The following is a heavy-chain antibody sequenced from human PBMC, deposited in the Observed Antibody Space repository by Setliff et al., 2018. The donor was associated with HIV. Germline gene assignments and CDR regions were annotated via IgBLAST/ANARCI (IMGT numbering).Heavy chain of an antibody. CDR1: GYTFSHYP. CDR2: INTGNGNT. Sequence: ASVKVSCKASGYTFSHYPMHWVRQDPGQRPEWMGWINTGNGNTKYSQKFQDRVTITRDTSADTVYMELSSLRSEDTAVYYCARDRCNSVACYLYNWFDPWGQGTLVTVSS. D-gene: IGHD2-2*01. CDR3: ARDRCNSVACYLYNWFDP. V-gene: IGHV1-3*04. J-gene: IGHJ5*02.